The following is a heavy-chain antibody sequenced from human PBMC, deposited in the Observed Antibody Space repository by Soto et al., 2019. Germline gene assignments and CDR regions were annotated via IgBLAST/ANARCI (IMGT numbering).Heavy chain of an antibody. CDR2: IIPISEIT. CDR1: EDTFRNYA. CDR3: ARGDYGDYHSYYYGMAV. J-gene: IGHJ6*02. D-gene: IGHD4-17*01. Sequence: QVELVQSGAEVKKPGSSVKVSCQASEDTFRNYAISWVRQAPGQGLEWMGGIIPISEITEYAQKFQGRVILTADKSTGTAYMELSSLRLEDTALYYCARGDYGDYHSYYYGMAVWGQGTTVTVSS. V-gene: IGHV1-69*17.